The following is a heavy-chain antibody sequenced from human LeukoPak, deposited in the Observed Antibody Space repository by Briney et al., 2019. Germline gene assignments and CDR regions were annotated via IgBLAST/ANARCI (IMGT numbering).Heavy chain of an antibody. D-gene: IGHD7-27*01. CDR2: ISGSAYST. V-gene: IGHV3-23*01. J-gene: IGHJ4*02. Sequence: GGSLRLSCAASGLTFSNYAMSWGRQAPGKGLEWVSGISGSAYSTYYADSVKGRFTISRDNSKNTVYLQMNSLRAEDTAVYYCARDLGDYWGQGTLVTVSS. CDR3: ARDLGDY. CDR1: GLTFSNYA.